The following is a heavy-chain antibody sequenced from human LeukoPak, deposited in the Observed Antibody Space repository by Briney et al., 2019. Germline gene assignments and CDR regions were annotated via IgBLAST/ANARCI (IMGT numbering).Heavy chain of an antibody. J-gene: IGHJ3*02. CDR3: VRLQPNSGEWAFDI. V-gene: IGHV4-59*01. CDR2: ISNGGTT. CDR1: GGPINYYY. Sequence: SETLSLTCTVSGGPINYYYWSWIRQPPGEGLEWIGYISNGGTTNYNPSLKSRVTISVDKSKNQLSLKLGSVTAADTAVYHCVRLQPNSGEWAFDIWGQGTLVTVS. D-gene: IGHD1-1*01.